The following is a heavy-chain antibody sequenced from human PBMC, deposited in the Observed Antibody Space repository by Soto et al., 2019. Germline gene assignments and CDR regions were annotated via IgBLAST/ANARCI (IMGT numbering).Heavy chain of an antibody. Sequence: SETLSLTCTVSGGSISSYYWSWIRQPPGKGLEWIGYIYYSGSTNYNPSLKSRVTISVDTSKNQFSLKLSSVTAADTAVYYCARELEYGDFFEYWGQGTLVTVSS. V-gene: IGHV4-59*01. D-gene: IGHD4-17*01. CDR1: GGSISSYY. CDR3: ARELEYGDFFEY. J-gene: IGHJ4*02. CDR2: IYYSGST.